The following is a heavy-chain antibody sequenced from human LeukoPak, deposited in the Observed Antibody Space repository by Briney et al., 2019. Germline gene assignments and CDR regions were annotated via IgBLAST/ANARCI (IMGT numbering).Heavy chain of an antibody. D-gene: IGHD3-10*01. Sequence: PGGSLRLSCAASGFTFSSYEMNWVRQAPGKGLEWVSYISSSGSTIYYADSVKGRFTISRDNAKNSLYLQMNSLRAEDTAVYYCASLVVYYYGSGSYSRDYWGQGTLVTVSS. J-gene: IGHJ4*02. CDR1: GFTFSSYE. V-gene: IGHV3-48*03. CDR2: ISSSGSTI. CDR3: ASLVVYYYGSGSYSRDY.